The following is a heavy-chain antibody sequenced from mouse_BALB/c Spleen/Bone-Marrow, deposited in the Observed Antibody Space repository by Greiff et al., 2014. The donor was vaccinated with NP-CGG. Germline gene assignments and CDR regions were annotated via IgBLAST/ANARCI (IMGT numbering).Heavy chain of an antibody. D-gene: IGHD1-1*01. Sequence: QVQLKESAAELARPGASVKLSCKASGYIFTSYTIQWIKQRPGQGLEWIGYINPSIGYTEYNQKFKDKTTLTADTSSSTTYMQLSSLTSEDSAAYYCAREGTYYAYFDYWGQGTTLTVSS. CDR1: GYIFTSYT. CDR3: AREGTYYAYFDY. V-gene: IGHV1-4*02. CDR2: INPSIGYT. J-gene: IGHJ2*01.